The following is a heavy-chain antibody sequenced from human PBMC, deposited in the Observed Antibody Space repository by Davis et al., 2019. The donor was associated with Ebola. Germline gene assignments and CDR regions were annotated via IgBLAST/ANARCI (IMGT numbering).Heavy chain of an antibody. CDR2: INPSGGST. V-gene: IGHV1-46*01. CDR3: ARGRKVPTMGSWFDS. D-gene: IGHD5-12*01. Sequence: AASVKVSCKASGYTITSYYMHWVRQAPGQGLEWMGIINPSGGSTTYAQKFQGRVTLTRDTSTSTVYMELSSLTSEDTAVYYCARGRKVPTMGSWFDSWGQGTLVTASS. J-gene: IGHJ5*01. CDR1: GYTITSYY.